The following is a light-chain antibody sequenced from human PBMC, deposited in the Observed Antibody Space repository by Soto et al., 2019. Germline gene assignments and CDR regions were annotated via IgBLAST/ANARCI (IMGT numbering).Light chain of an antibody. CDR3: SSYTSSSTLV. V-gene: IGLV2-14*01. J-gene: IGLJ2*01. CDR1: SSDVGGYKY. Sequence: QSALTQPASVSGSPGKSITISCTGTSSDVGGYKYVSWYQQHPGKAPKVMIYEVSNRPSGVSNRFSGAKTGNTASLTISRLQAEDEGDYYCSSYTSSSTLVFGGGTKLTVL. CDR2: EVS.